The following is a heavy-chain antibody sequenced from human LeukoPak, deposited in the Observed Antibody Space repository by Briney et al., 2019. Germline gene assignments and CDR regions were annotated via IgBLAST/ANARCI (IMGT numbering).Heavy chain of an antibody. CDR1: GFTFSAYA. D-gene: IGHD4-17*01. J-gene: IGHJ3*02. V-gene: IGHV3-23*01. CDR2: IRGGGGSE. CDR3: GRDPNGDYIGAFDM. Sequence: GGSLRLSCTASGFTFSAYAMIWVRQAPGKGPEWVSAIRGGGGSEFYADPVKGRFTISRDNSKNTLFLQMNNLRPEDTAVYYCGRDPNGDYIGAFDMWGPGTMVTVSS.